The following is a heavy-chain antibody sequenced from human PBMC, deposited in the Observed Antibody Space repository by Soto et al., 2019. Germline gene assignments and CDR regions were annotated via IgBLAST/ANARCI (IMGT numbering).Heavy chain of an antibody. V-gene: IGHV4-59*01. CDR3: ARAPRGNYGYPSYFDY. J-gene: IGHJ4*02. Sequence: SETLSLTCTVAGVSISSYYWSWIRPPPGKGLEWIGYIYYSGSTNYNPSLKSRVTISVDTSKNQFSLKLSSVTAADTAVYYCARAPRGNYGYPSYFDYWGQGTLVTVS. CDR2: IYYSGST. CDR1: GVSISSYY. D-gene: IGHD3-10*01.